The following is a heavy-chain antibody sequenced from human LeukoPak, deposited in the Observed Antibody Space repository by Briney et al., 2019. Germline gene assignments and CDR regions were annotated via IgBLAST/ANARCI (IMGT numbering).Heavy chain of an antibody. CDR3: AREPGLLWFGETDY. J-gene: IGHJ4*01. CDR1: GGSFSGYY. Sequence: SETLSLTCAVYGGSFSGYYWSWIRQPPGKGLEWIGEINHSGSTNYNPSLKSRVTISVDTSKNQFSLKLSSVAAADTAVYYCAREPGLLWFGETDYWGHGTLVTVSS. CDR2: INHSGST. V-gene: IGHV4-34*01. D-gene: IGHD3-10*01.